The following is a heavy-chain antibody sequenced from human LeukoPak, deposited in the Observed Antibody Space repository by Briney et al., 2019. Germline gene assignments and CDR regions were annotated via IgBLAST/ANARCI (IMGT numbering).Heavy chain of an antibody. D-gene: IGHD3-10*01. Sequence: ASVKVSSKASGYTFTTYYMHWVRQAPGQGLEWMGIIDPSDGGTTYAQKFQGRVTMTRDTSTSTVYMELSSLRSEDTAVYYCASLGSGSSPIVDFDYWGQGTLVTVSS. V-gene: IGHV1-46*01. CDR3: ASLGSGSSPIVDFDY. J-gene: IGHJ4*02. CDR1: GYTFTTYY. CDR2: IDPSDGGT.